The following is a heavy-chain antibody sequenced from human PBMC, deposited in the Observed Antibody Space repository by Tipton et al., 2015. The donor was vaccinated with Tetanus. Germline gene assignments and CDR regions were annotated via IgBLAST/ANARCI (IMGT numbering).Heavy chain of an antibody. D-gene: IGHD6-13*01. CDR1: GFTFSSYP. CDR3: ARVGRGGAAGGFAFDF. CDR2: ISSRSTYL. V-gene: IGHV3-21*01. Sequence: SLRLSCAASGFTFSSYPLNWVRQAPGKGLEWVSSISSRSTYLKYADSVKGRFTISRDNANDSVFLQMDNLRPEDTAVYYCARVGRGGAAGGFAFDFWGHGTLVIVSS. J-gene: IGHJ4*01.